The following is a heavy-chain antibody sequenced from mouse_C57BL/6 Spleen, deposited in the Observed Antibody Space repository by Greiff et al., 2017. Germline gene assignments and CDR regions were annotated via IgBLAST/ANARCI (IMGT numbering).Heavy chain of an antibody. Sequence: QVQLQQPGAELVRPGSSVKLSCKASGYTFTSYWMHWVKQRPIQGLDWIGNIDPSDSNTNYNPKFKDKATLTVDTSSSTAYMQLSSLTSEDSAVYSCARRGYGSSYWYFDVWGTGTTVTVSS. CDR3: ARRGYGSSYWYFDV. CDR2: IDPSDSNT. CDR1: GYTFTSYW. V-gene: IGHV1-52*01. D-gene: IGHD1-1*01. J-gene: IGHJ1*03.